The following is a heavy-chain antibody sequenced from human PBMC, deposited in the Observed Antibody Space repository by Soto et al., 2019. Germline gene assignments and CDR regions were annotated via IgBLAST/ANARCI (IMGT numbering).Heavy chain of an antibody. Sequence: SQTLSLPCAISGDRVSSNSAAWNWIRQSPSRGLEWLGRTYYRSKWYNDYAVSVKSRITINPDTSKNQFSLQLNSVTPEDTAVYYCAAFMITFGGVIVIDDYWGQGTLVTVSS. CDR3: AAFMITFGGVIVIDDY. D-gene: IGHD3-16*02. J-gene: IGHJ4*02. V-gene: IGHV6-1*01. CDR2: TYYRSKWYN. CDR1: GDRVSSNSAA.